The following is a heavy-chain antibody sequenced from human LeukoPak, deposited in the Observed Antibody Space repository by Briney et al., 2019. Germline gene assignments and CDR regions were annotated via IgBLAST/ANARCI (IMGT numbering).Heavy chain of an antibody. J-gene: IGHJ4*02. V-gene: IGHV4-4*07. CDR1: GGSISSYY. CDR3: ARGGWFGEQRDFDY. D-gene: IGHD3-10*01. CDR2: IYTSGST. Sequence: SETLSLTCTVSGGSISSYYWSWIRQPAGKGLEWLGRIYTSGSTNYNPSLKSRVTMSVDTSKNQFSLKLSSVTAADTAVYYCARGGWFGEQRDFDYWGQGTLVTVSS.